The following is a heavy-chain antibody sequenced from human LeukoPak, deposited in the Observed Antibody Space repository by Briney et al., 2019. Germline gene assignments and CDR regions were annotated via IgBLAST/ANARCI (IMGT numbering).Heavy chain of an antibody. CDR2: IGTYAGAT. CDR3: PRAIYSKQNSFDT. D-gene: IGHD6-13*01. CDR1: TSL. J-gene: IGHJ5*02. V-gene: IGHV1-18*01. Sequence: TSLIRWVLEATGQGLEGMGWIGTYAGATYYAQKFQGTITVTTATSTSTAYTELSSLRTADTAVYYCPRAIYSKQNSFDTSGQGKLGTVSS.